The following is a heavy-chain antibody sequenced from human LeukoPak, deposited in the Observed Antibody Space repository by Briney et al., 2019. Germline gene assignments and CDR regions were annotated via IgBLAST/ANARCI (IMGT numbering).Heavy chain of an antibody. D-gene: IGHD4-17*01. CDR2: IIPIFGTA. J-gene: IGHJ4*02. CDR3: ARESMTTGKAPPR. CDR1: GYTFTTYG. Sequence: SVKVSCKASGYTFTTYGISWVRQAPGQGLERMGGIIPIFGTANYAQKFQGRVTITTDESTSTAYMELSSLRSEDTAVYYCARESMTTGKAPPRWGQGTLVTVSS. V-gene: IGHV1-69*05.